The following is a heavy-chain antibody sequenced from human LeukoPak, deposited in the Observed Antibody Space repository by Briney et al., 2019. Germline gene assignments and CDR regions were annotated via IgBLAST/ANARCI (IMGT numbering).Heavy chain of an antibody. D-gene: IGHD6-19*01. J-gene: IGHJ4*02. CDR3: ARTVNGWYKYYFDY. CDR2: INPNTGGT. CDR1: GYTFTGYY. Sequence: ASVKVSCKASGYTFTGYYLHWVRQAPGQGLEWMEWINPNTGGTNYAQKFQGRVTMTRDTSISTAYMELSRLTSDDTAVYYCARTVNGWYKYYFDYWGQGSLVTVSS. V-gene: IGHV1-2*02.